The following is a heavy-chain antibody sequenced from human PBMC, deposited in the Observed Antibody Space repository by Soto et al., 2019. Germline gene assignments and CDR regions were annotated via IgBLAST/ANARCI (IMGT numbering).Heavy chain of an antibody. J-gene: IGHJ4*02. CDR1: GFTFSSYI. V-gene: IGHV3-21*06. CDR2: ISTRGNVI. CDR3: ARDMEYSNYVGGA. D-gene: IGHD4-4*01. Sequence: GGSLRLSCAASGFTFSSYIMNWVRQAPGKGLEWISYISTRGNVIKYADSVKGRFTVSRDNAKSSLYLQMNSLRHEDTATYYCARDMEYSNYVGGAWGKGTLVTVSS.